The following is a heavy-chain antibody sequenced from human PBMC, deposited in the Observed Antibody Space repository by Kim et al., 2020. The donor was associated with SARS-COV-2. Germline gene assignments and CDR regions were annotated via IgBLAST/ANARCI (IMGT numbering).Heavy chain of an antibody. CDR3: ARDLKAHYYDSSVYPPTYWFDP. V-gene: IGHV1-2*04. Sequence: ASVKVSCKTSGYTFTGYYMHWVRQAPGQGLEWMGWINPNSGGTNYAQKFQGWVTMTRDTSISTAYMELSRLRSDDTAVYYCARDLKAHYYDSSVYPPTYWFDPWGQGTLVTVSS. CDR1: GYTFTGYY. D-gene: IGHD3-22*01. CDR2: INPNSGGT. J-gene: IGHJ5*02.